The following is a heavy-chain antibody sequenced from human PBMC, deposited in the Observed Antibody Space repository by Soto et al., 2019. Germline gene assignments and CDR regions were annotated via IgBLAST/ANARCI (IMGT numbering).Heavy chain of an antibody. CDR1: GFIFSSYS. D-gene: IGHD3-16*01. CDR3: FRGGRDGDY. Sequence: EVQVLESGGGLVQPGGPLRLSCAASGFIFSSYSMTWVRQAPGKGLEWDSVITGNADYRFYADSVKGRFTISRDNSKNTLYLQMSSLRAEDTAIYYCFRGGRDGDYWGQGTLVTVSS. J-gene: IGHJ4*02. CDR2: ITGNADYR. V-gene: IGHV3-23*01.